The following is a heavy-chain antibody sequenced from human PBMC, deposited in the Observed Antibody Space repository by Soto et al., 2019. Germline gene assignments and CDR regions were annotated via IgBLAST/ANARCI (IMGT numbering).Heavy chain of an antibody. CDR1: GFTFTSSA. Sequence: SVKVSCKASGFTFTSSAVQWVRQARGQRLEWIGWIVVGSGNTNYAQKFQERVTMTRDMSTSTVYMELSSLRSEDTAVYYCARDIAAAGFYWFAPWGQGTPVTVSS. J-gene: IGHJ5*02. V-gene: IGHV1-58*01. CDR3: ARDIAAAGFYWFAP. D-gene: IGHD6-13*01. CDR2: IVVGSGNT.